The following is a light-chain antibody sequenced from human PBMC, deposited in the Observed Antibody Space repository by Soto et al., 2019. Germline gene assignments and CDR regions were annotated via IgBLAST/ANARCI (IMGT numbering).Light chain of an antibody. CDR1: SSNIGSNS. V-gene: IGLV1-44*01. Sequence: QAVVTQPPSAAGTPEQRITISCSGSSSNIGSNSVNWYRQFPGTAPNLLIYTNDQRPSGVPDRFSGSKSGTSASLAISGLQSEDEADYYCAVWDDRRRGWAFGGGTKVTVL. CDR2: TND. CDR3: AVWDDRRRGWA. J-gene: IGLJ3*02.